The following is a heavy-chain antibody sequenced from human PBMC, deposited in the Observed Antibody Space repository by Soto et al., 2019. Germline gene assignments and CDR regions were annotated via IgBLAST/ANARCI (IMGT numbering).Heavy chain of an antibody. CDR3: ARGHLITTSSGSWAFDI. CDR1: GFTVRPNY. J-gene: IGHJ3*02. Sequence: EVQPVGSGGGLVQPGGSLRLSCAASGFTVRPNYMSWVRQPPGKGLEWVSVIYNDGRTFYADSVKGRFTFSRDNSKNTLDLQMNSLRVEDSALYYCARGHLITTSSGSWAFDIWGQGIMVTVSS. V-gene: IGHV3-66*01. CDR2: IYNDGRT. D-gene: IGHD3-3*01.